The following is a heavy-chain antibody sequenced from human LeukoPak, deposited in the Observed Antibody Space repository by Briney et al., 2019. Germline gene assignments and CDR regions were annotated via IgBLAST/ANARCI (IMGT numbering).Heavy chain of an antibody. Sequence: PGGSLRLSCAASGFTFSSYSMNWVRQAPGKGLEWVSYISSSSSTIYYSDSVKGRFTISRDNAKNSLYLQMNSLRAEDTAVYYCARPSGSGSSHDAFDIWGQGTMVTVSS. CDR3: ARPSGSGSSHDAFDI. CDR1: GFTFSSYS. CDR2: ISSSSSTI. D-gene: IGHD3-10*01. J-gene: IGHJ3*02. V-gene: IGHV3-48*01.